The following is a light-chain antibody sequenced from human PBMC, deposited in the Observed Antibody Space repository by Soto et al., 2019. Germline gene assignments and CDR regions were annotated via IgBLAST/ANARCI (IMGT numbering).Light chain of an antibody. CDR2: DAF. CDR3: QQYNTYSPWT. Sequence: DIQMTQSPSTLSASVGDRITITCRASQSISGWLAWYHQKPGKAPNLLIFDAFSLESGVPSRFSGSGSGTDFTLTISSLHPDDFGTYYCQQYNTYSPWTFGQGTKVDIK. J-gene: IGKJ1*01. V-gene: IGKV1-5*01. CDR1: QSISGW.